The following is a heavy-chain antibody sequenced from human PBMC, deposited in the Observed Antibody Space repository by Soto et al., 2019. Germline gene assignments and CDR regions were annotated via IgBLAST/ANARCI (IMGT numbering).Heavy chain of an antibody. J-gene: IGHJ4*01. CDR1: GFTFSSYA. CDR2: ISGSSTYI. Sequence: GVSLRLSCAASGFTFSSYAMSWVRQAPGKGLEWVSCISGSSTYIYYADSVRGRFTISRDNAKNSLFLQIDNLRAEDTAVYYCARDFTFGKYPFDYWGHGTLVTVSS. CDR3: ARDFTFGKYPFDY. D-gene: IGHD3-10*01. V-gene: IGHV3-21*01.